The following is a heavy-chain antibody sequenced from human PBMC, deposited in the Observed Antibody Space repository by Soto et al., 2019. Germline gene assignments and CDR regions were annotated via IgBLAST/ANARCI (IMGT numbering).Heavy chain of an antibody. J-gene: IGHJ6*02. CDR3: AKGGPYYDILTGYLSGMDV. V-gene: IGHV3-23*01. D-gene: IGHD3-9*01. CDR2: ISGSGGST. CDR1: GFTFSSYA. Sequence: LRLSCAASGFTFSSYAMSWVRQAPGKGLEWVSAISGSGGSTYYADSVKGRFTISRDNTKNTLYLQMNSLRAEDTAVYYCAKGGPYYDILTGYLSGMDVWGQGTTVTVSS.